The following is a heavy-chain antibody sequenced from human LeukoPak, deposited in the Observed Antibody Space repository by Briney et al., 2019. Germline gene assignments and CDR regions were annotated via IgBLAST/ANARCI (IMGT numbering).Heavy chain of an antibody. Sequence: GGSLRLSYVASGFTVSLYWMTWVRQAPGKGLEWVANIKHDGSEKYYVDSVKGRFTISRDNAKKSLYLQMNSLRGEDTAVYYCARGRSTEYSGQGTQVTVSS. V-gene: IGHV3-7*01. CDR1: GFTVSLYW. CDR3: ARGRSTEY. J-gene: IGHJ4*02. CDR2: IKHDGSEK.